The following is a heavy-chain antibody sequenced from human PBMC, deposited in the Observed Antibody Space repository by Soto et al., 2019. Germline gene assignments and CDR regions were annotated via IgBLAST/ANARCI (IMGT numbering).Heavy chain of an antibody. CDR3: AGGQDNLAVNFDY. J-gene: IGHJ4*02. V-gene: IGHV3-11*05. D-gene: IGHD1-1*01. CDR2: ITSSSSYT. CDR1: GSSFSDYY. Sequence: QVPLVESGGGLVKPGGSLRLSCAASGSSFSDYYMSWIRQSPGKGLEWLSYITSSSSYTHYADSVKGRFTISRDNAKNSLYLQMNSLGAEDTAVYYCAGGQDNLAVNFDYWGQGTPVTVSS.